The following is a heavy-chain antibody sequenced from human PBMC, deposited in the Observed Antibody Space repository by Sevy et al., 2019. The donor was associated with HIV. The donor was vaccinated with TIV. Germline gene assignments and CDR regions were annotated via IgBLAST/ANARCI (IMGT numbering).Heavy chain of an antibody. CDR3: ATGVSKYSSSWLSLGY. J-gene: IGHJ4*02. D-gene: IGHD6-13*01. V-gene: IGHV1-24*01. CDR1: GYTLTELS. Sequence: ASVKVSCKVSGYTLTELSMHWVRQAPGKGLEWMGGFDPEDGETIYAQKFQGRVTMTEDTSTDTAYMELSSLRSEDTAVYYCATGVSKYSSSWLSLGYWGQGTLVTVSS. CDR2: FDPEDGET.